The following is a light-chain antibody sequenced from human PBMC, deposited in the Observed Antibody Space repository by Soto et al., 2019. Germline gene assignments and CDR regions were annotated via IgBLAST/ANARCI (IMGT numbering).Light chain of an antibody. CDR1: QGIGHT. V-gene: IGKV3-15*01. Sequence: MRKSPCTLSVSPVEGATLACRTSQGIGHTLAWYQHKPGQTPRLLIYETSTRATGVPTRFSGSRSGAEFTLSIKRLQSEDFAVYYCQPYYIWPLTFGGGTKVDIK. J-gene: IGKJ4*01. CDR2: ETS. CDR3: QPYYIWPLT.